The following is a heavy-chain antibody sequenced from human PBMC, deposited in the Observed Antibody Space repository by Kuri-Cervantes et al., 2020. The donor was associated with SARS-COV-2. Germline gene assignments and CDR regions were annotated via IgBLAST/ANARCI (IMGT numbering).Heavy chain of an antibody. Sequence: SETLSLTCAVYGGSFNNYYWSWVRQSPGKGLEWIGEINHNGNTNYNPSLKSRVTISVDTSKNQFSLRLTSVTAADTAIYFCAKYGTDDYLSTYFGRGSWFDPWGQGTLVTVSS. CDR1: GGSFNNYY. CDR2: INHNGNT. CDR3: AKYGTDDYLSTYFGRGSWFDP. V-gene: IGHV4-34*01. D-gene: IGHD3-3*01. J-gene: IGHJ5*02.